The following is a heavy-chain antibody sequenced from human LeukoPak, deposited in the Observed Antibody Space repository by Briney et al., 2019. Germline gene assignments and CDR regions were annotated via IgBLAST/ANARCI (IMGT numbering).Heavy chain of an antibody. J-gene: IGHJ4*02. Sequence: GGSLRLSCAASGFTLSSYTMNWVRQAPGKGLVWVSRINSDGSSTSYADSVKGRFTISRDNAKNTLYLQMDSLRAEDTAVYYCASMITFGGVIVAPGGQGTLVTVSS. CDR1: GFTLSSYT. CDR3: ASMITFGGVIVAP. D-gene: IGHD3-16*02. V-gene: IGHV3-74*01. CDR2: INSDGSST.